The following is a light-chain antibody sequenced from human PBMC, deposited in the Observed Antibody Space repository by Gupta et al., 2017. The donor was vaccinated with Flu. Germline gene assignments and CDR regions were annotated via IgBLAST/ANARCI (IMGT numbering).Light chain of an antibody. J-gene: IGKJ4*01. CDR3: LHTYSSSRKT. CDR2: AAS. V-gene: IGKV1-39*01. Sequence: GDRVIITCRASQSISSYLHWYQQKPGKAPKLMIYAASSLQSGVPSRFSGSGSGTDFTLTISSLQPEDFETYFCLHTYSSSRKTFGGGTRVEIK. CDR1: QSISSY.